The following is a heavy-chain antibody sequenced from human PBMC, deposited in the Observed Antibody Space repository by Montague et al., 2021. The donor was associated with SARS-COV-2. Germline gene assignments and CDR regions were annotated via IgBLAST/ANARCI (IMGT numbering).Heavy chain of an antibody. V-gene: IGHV4-59*01. Sequence: SETLSLTCSVNGASLSGYYWSWIRQPPGKGLEWIGYIYHSGNTKYNPSLKSRVSISVDTSKNQFSLRLSSVTAADTAVYYCAREYRIELWQTNWYFGLWGRGTLVTVSS. CDR1: GASLSGYY. D-gene: IGHD5-18*01. CDR2: IYHSGNT. J-gene: IGHJ2*01. CDR3: AREYRIELWQTNWYFGL.